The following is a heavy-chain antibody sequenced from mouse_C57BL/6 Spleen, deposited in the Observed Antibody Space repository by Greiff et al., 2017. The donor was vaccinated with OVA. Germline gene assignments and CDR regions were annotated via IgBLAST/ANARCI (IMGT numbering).Heavy chain of an antibody. J-gene: IGHJ2*01. CDR3: ARSGDFDY. CDR1: GYTFTSYW. D-gene: IGHD3-2*02. V-gene: IGHV1-69*01. CDR2: IDPSDSYT. Sequence: VQLQESGAELVMPGASVKLSCKASGYTFTSYWMHWVKQRPGQGLEWIGEIDPSDSYTNYNQKFKGKSTVTVDKSSSTAYMQLSSLTSEDSAVYYCARSGDFDYWGQGTTLTVSS.